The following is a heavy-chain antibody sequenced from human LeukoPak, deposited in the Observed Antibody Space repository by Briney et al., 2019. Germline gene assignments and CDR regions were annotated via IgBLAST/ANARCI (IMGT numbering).Heavy chain of an antibody. D-gene: IGHD5-12*01. J-gene: IGHJ4*02. CDR3: ASLSSGYDLLDY. CDR1: GFTVSSNY. V-gene: IGHV3-66*01. CDR2: IYSGGST. Sequence: GSLRLSCAASGFTVSSNYMSWVRQAPGKGLEWVSVIYSGGSTYYADSVKGRFTISRDNSKNTLYLQMNSLRAEDTAVYYCASLSSGYDLLDYWGQGTLVTVSS.